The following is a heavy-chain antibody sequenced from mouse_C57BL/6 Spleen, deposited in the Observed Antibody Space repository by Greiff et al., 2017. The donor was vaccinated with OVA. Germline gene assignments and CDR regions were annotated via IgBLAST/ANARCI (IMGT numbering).Heavy chain of an antibody. CDR1: GYSITSGYY. J-gene: IGHJ1*03. D-gene: IGHD1-1*01. V-gene: IGHV3-6*01. Sequence: DVKLQESGPGLVKPSQSLSLTCSVTGYSITSGYYWNWIRQFPGNKLEWMGYISYDGSNNYNPSLKNRISITRDTSKNQFFLKLNSVTTEDTATYYCAQGPNYYGSSYVYWYFDVWGTGTTVTVSS. CDR3: AQGPNYYGSSYVYWYFDV. CDR2: ISYDGSN.